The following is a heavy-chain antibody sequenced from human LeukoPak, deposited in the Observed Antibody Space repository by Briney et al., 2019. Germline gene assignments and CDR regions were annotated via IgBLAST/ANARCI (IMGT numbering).Heavy chain of an antibody. V-gene: IGHV3-7*03. CDR3: ARNNGMDV. CDR1: GFMFSSNW. CDR2: IKEDGTET. J-gene: IGHJ6*02. Sequence: GGSLRLSCAASGFMFSSNWMSWVRLAPGKGLEWVANIKEDGTETYYLDSVKGRFTISKDNAKNSLYLQMNSLRAEDTALYHCARNNGMDVWGQGTTVIVSS.